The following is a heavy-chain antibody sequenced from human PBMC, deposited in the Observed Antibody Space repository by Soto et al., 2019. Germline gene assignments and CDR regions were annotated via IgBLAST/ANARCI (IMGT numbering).Heavy chain of an antibody. J-gene: IGHJ6*02. CDR1: GFTFSSYE. CDR3: ARSLASPRYYYYYYGMDV. D-gene: IGHD3-3*02. Sequence: PGGSLRLSCAASGFTFSSYEMNWVRQAPGKGLEWVSYISSSGSTIYYADSVKGRFTISRDNAKNSLYLQMNSLRAEDTAVYYCARSLASPRYYYYYYGMDVWGQGTTVTVSS. V-gene: IGHV3-48*03. CDR2: ISSSGSTI.